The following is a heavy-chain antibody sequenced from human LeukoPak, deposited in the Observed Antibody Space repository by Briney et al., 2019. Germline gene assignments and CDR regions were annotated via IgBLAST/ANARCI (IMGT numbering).Heavy chain of an antibody. Sequence: ASVKVSCKASGYTFTGYYMHWVRQAPGQGLEWMGWMNPNSGNTGYAQKFQGRVTMTRNTSISTAYMELSSLRSEDTAVYYCASFSGYGLFDYWGQGTLVTVSS. CDR1: GYTFTGYY. CDR2: MNPNSGNT. V-gene: IGHV1-8*02. CDR3: ASFSGYGLFDY. J-gene: IGHJ4*02. D-gene: IGHD5-12*01.